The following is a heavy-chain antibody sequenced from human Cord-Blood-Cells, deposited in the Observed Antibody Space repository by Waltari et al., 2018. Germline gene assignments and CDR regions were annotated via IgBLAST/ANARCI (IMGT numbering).Heavy chain of an antibody. CDR2: NNPNSRGT. V-gene: IGHV1-2*02. CDR3: ARRGRYNWNFFDY. CDR1: GYTFTGYY. D-gene: IGHD1-1*01. Sequence: QVQLVQSGAEVKKPGASVKVSCKASGYTFTGYYMHGVRQAPGQGLEWMGWNNPNSRGTNYAQKFQGRGTMTRDTSISTAYMELSRLRSDDTAVYYCARRGRYNWNFFDYWGQGTLVTVSS. J-gene: IGHJ4*02.